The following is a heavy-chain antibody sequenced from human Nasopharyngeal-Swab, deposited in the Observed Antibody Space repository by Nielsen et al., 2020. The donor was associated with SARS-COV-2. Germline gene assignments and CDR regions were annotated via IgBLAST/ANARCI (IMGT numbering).Heavy chain of an antibody. CDR1: GGSISSSNW. CDR2: IYHSGST. J-gene: IGHJ3*02. D-gene: IGHD2-2*01. Sequence: SETLSLTCAVSGGSISSSNWWSWVRQPPGKGLEWIGEIYHSGSTNYNPSLKSRVTISVDKSKNQFSLKLSSVTAADTAVYYCARGIVVVPAAIVADAFDIWGQGTIVTVSS. CDR3: ARGIVVVPAAIVADAFDI. V-gene: IGHV4-4*02.